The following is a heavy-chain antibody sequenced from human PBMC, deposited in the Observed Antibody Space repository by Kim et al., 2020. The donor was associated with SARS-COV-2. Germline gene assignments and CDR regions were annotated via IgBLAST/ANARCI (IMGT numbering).Heavy chain of an antibody. CDR3: ARGVYGGQGASDY. J-gene: IGHJ4*02. CDR2: IKNDGSGT. CDR1: GFTFSNSW. D-gene: IGHD4-17*01. V-gene: IGHV3-74*01. Sequence: GGSLRLSCAASGFTFSNSWMHWIRQAPGKGPVWVSRIKNDGSGTIYADAVKGRFTISRDNAKNTLYLEMNSLRAEDTAVYFCARGVYGGQGASDYWGQGTLITVSS.